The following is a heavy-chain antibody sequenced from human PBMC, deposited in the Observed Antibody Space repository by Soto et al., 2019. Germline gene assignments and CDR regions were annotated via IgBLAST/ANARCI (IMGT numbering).Heavy chain of an antibody. CDR1: GGSISSYY. J-gene: IGHJ6*03. CDR2: IYYSGST. CDR3: AGGPPEPYYYYYYYMDV. V-gene: IGHV4-59*01. Sequence: SETLSLTCTVSGGSISSYYWSWIRQPPGKGLEWIGYIYYSGSTNYNPSLKSRVTISVDTSKNQFSLKLSSVTAADTAGYYCAGGPPEPYYYYYYYMDVWGKGTTVTVSS.